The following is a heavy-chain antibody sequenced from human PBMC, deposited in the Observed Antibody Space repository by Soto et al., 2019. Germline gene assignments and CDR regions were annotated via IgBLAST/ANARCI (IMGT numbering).Heavy chain of an antibody. CDR2: TYYRSRWYN. CDR1: GDSVSSNSAA. CDR3: AGTTSHQWYYMDG. J-gene: IGHJ6*03. V-gene: IGHV6-1*01. D-gene: IGHD1-7*01. Sequence: QEQLQESGPGLVKPSQTLSLTCAISGDSVSSNSAAWNWIRLSPSRGLEWLARTYYRSRWYNDYAVSVRSRITVNPDTFKNQFSLQLTSVTPEDTAVYYCAGTTSHQWYYMDGWGKGTTVTGSS.